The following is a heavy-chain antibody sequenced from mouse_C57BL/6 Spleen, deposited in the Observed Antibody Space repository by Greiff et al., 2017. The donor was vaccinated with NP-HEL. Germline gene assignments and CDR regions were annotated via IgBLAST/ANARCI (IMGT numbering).Heavy chain of an antibody. CDR2: IDPSDSET. Sequence: QVQLKEPGAELVRPGSSVKLSCKASGYTFTSYWMHWVKQRPIQGLEWIGNIDPSDSETHYNQKFKDKATLTVDKSSSTAYMQRSSLTSEGSAVYYCARSDYSKGFAYWGQKALVTVSA. D-gene: IGHD2-5*01. J-gene: IGHJ3*01. V-gene: IGHV1-52*01. CDR3: ARSDYSKGFAY. CDR1: GYTFTSYW.